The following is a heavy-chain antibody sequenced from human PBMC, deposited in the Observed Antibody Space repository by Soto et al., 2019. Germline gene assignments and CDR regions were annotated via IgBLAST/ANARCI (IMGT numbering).Heavy chain of an antibody. Sequence: EVQLVESGGGLVQPGGSLRLSCAASGFTFSSYWMHWVRQAPGKGLVWVSRINSDGSSTSYADSVKGRFTISRDNAKNSVYLQMNSLRAEDTAVYYCAMASGDTSTFDYWGQGTLVTVSS. D-gene: IGHD3-10*01. CDR1: GFTFSSYW. J-gene: IGHJ4*02. CDR2: INSDGSST. V-gene: IGHV3-74*01. CDR3: AMASGDTSTFDY.